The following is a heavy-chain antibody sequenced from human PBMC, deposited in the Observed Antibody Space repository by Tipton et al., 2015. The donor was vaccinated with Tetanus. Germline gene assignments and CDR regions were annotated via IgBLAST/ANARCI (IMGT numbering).Heavy chain of an antibody. D-gene: IGHD1-1*01. V-gene: IGHV1-18*01. Sequence: QLVQSGAEVRKPGSSVKVSCKASGGTFSRNAFNWVRQAPGQRLEWMGWISAYNGNTNYAQKLQGRVTMTTDTSTSTAYMELRSLRSDDTAVYYCARVRERAFDIWGQGTMVTVSS. CDR3: ARVRERAFDI. CDR1: GGTFSRNA. J-gene: IGHJ3*02. CDR2: ISAYNGNT.